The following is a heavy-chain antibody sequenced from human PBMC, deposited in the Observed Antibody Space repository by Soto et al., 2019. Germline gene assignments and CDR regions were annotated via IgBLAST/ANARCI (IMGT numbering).Heavy chain of an antibody. Sequence: EVQLVQSGAEVKKPGESLKISCKASGYTFTGYWIGWVRQTPGKGLEWMTMIYPGNSETRYSPSLQGQVTTSADKSINPASLQWSSLEASDTAIYYCASLVRAATGDSWGQGTLVTVSS. CDR1: GYTFTGYW. D-gene: IGHD6-13*01. CDR3: ASLVRAATGDS. J-gene: IGHJ4*02. V-gene: IGHV5-51*01. CDR2: IYPGNSET.